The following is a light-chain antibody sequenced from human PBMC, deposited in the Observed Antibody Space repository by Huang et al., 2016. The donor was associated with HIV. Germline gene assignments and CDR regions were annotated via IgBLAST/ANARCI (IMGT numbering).Light chain of an antibody. V-gene: IGKV1-33*01. J-gene: IGKJ2*01. CDR2: DAS. CDR3: QHYDSLPYA. CDR1: QDITNY. Sequence: DIQMTQSPSSLSASVGDRVTITCQASQDITNYLNWYQQKPGKAPKLLIYDASNLESGVPSMFSGGGSGTHFTFTINSLQPEDIATYYCQHYDSLPYAFGQGTKLEMK.